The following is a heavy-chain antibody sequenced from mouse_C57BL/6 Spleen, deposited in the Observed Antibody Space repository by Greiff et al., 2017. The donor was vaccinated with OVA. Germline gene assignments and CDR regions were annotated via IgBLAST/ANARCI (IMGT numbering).Heavy chain of an antibody. CDR1: GYAFTNYL. J-gene: IGHJ4*01. CDR3: AREEGYYAMDY. CDR2: INPGSGGT. Sequence: VQLQQSGAELVRPGTSVKVSCKASGYAFTNYLIEWVKQRPGQGLEWIGVINPGSGGTNYNEKFKGKATLTADKSSSTAYMQLSSLTSDDSAVYFCAREEGYYAMDYWGQGTSVTVSS. V-gene: IGHV1-54*01.